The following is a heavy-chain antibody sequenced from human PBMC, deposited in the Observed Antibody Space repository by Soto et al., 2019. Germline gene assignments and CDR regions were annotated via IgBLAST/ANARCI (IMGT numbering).Heavy chain of an antibody. CDR3: AKDPPGDAFDI. J-gene: IGHJ3*02. Sequence: PGGSLRLSCAASGFTFSSYSMSWVRQAPEKKLEWVSAINGSGGSTYNADSVKGRFTISRDNSKNTLYLQMNSLRAEDTAVYYCAKDPPGDAFDIWGQGTMVTVS. CDR2: INGSGGST. V-gene: IGHV3-23*01. CDR1: GFTFSSYS.